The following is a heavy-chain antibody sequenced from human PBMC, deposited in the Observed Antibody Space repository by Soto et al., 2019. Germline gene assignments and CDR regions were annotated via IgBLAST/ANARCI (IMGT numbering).Heavy chain of an antibody. Sequence: EVQLVESGGGMVMPGGSLRLSCAASGFTFSDAWMTWIRQAPGKGLQCVGRIKRKIDGETTDYAAPVKGRFTISRDDSKNTLYLQMNILKVEDTAMYYCLTDRGGGMDVWGQGTTVTVSS. V-gene: IGHV3-15*01. J-gene: IGHJ6*01. CDR3: LTDRGGGMDV. CDR1: GFTFSDAW. D-gene: IGHD3-10*01. CDR2: IKRKIDGETT.